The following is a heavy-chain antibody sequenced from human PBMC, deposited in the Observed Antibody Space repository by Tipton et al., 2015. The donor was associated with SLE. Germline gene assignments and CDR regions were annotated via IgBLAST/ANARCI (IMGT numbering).Heavy chain of an antibody. CDR3: ARVTGRGTFDI. Sequence: TLSLTCTVYGGSFSGYYWSWIRQPPGKGLEWIGEINHRENTNYNPSLKSRVTISVDSSKDQFSLRLSFVTAADTAAYHCARVTGRGTFDIWGQGTMVTVSS. J-gene: IGHJ3*02. D-gene: IGHD1-14*01. CDR1: GGSFSGYY. V-gene: IGHV4-34*01. CDR2: INHRENT.